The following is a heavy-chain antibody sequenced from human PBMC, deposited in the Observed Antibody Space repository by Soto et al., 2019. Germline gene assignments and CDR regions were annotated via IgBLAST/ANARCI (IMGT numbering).Heavy chain of an antibody. V-gene: IGHV1-8*02. D-gene: IGHD1-1*01. CDR1: GYNFAGFY. Sequence: ASVKVSCKASGYNFAGFYMHWVRQAPGQGLEWMGWMNPNTGNSGYAQKFQGRVTMASDTSISTAHMELSSLRSEDTAVYYCARRAETNGWNGFGADKYYFDFWGQGTLVTVSS. J-gene: IGHJ4*02. CDR3: ARRAETNGWNGFGADKYYFDF. CDR2: MNPNTGNS.